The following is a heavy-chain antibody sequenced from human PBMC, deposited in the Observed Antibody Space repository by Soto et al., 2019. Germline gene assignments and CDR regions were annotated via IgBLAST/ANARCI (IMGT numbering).Heavy chain of an antibody. CDR2: LSYTGIS. Sequence: SETLSLTCTVSDGAITSDYWGWLRQPPGKGLEWIGYLSYTGISHCNPSLKGRVTIPKDTSNQFSLKLSSVTAADTAVYYCAKSRAYCGGDCYELGIDYWGQGTLVTVSS. D-gene: IGHD2-21*02. CDR3: AKSRAYCGGDCYELGIDY. J-gene: IGHJ4*02. CDR1: DGAITSDY. V-gene: IGHV4-59*01.